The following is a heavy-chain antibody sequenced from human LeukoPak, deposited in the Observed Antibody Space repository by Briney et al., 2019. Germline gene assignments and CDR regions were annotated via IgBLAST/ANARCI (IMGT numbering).Heavy chain of an antibody. D-gene: IGHD6-19*01. CDR1: GGSISSLNL. CDR3: AGLEGRYSTDWFYFFDY. V-gene: IGHV4-4*02. CDR2: MYLGGTT. Sequence: KPSGTLSLTCIVSGGSISSLNLWSWLRQPPGKGLEWIGEMYLGGTTNFNPSLKSRVTILIDKSENQLSLQLTSVTAADTAVYYCAGLEGRYSTDWFYFFDYWGQGALVTVSS. J-gene: IGHJ4*02.